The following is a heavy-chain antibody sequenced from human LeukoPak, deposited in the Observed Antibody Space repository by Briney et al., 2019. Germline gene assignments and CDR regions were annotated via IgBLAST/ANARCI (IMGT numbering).Heavy chain of an antibody. CDR1: GFTFSSYA. V-gene: IGHV3-23*01. D-gene: IGHD3-10*01. J-gene: IGHJ4*02. CDR2: ISGSGGST. CDR3: ARDPNPDYGVVRGGEFDY. Sequence: PGGSLRLSCAASGFTFSSYAMSWVRQAPGKGLEWVSAISGSGGSTYYADSVKGRFTISRDNSKNTLYLQMNSLRAEDTAVYYCARDPNPDYGVVRGGEFDYWGQGTLVTVSS.